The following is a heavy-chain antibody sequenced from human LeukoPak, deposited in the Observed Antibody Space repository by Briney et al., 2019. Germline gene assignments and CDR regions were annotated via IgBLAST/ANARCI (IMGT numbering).Heavy chain of an antibody. V-gene: IGHV4-34*01. J-gene: IGHJ4*02. D-gene: IGHD4-17*01. CDR3: ASRIYGDYALFDY. CDR2: INHSGST. CDR1: GGSFSGYY. Sequence: PSETLSLTCAVYGGSFSGYYWSWIRQLPGKGLEWIGEINHSGSTNYNPSLKSRVTISVDTSKNQFSLKLSSVTAADTAVYYCASRIYGDYALFDYWGQGTLVTVSS.